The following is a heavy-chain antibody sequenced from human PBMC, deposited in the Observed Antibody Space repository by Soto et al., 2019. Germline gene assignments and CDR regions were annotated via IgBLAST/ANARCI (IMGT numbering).Heavy chain of an antibody. J-gene: IGHJ6*02. CDR3: ATPAQRWLVRGYGTDV. CDR2: IESSGGDM. CDR1: GFTFSNYA. V-gene: IGHV3-23*01. D-gene: IGHD6-19*01. Sequence: EVQLLESGGGLIRPGGSLRLSCVASGFTFSNYAMTWVRQAPGKGLEWVSSIESSGGDMFYADSVKGRFTISRDNSKNTLYLQMNSLRAEDTAVYYCATPAQRWLVRGYGTDVWGQGTTVTVSS.